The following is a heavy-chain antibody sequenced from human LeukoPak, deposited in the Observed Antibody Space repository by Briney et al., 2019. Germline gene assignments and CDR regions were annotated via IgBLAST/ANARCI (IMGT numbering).Heavy chain of an antibody. D-gene: IGHD3-3*01. CDR1: GFTFSSYA. Sequence: AGGSLRLSWAVAGFTFSSYAMHWVRQAPGKGLEWVAFIRYDGSNKYYADSVKGRFTISRDNSKNTLYLQMNSLRAENTAVYYCAKGSKEVLFTRDHYMDVWGKGTTVTISS. CDR2: IRYDGSNK. J-gene: IGHJ6*03. V-gene: IGHV3-30*02. CDR3: AKGSKEVLFTRDHYMDV.